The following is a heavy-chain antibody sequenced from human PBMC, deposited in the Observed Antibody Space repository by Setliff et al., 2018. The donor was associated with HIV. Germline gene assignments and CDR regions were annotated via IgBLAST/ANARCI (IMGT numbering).Heavy chain of an antibody. V-gene: IGHV4-31*11. Sequence: SETLSLTCAVYGGSFSGYSWSWIRQHPGKGLEWIGYIYYSGTTHYNPSLKSRVFISVDTSKNQFSLRLSSVTAADTAVYYCARVPRQLLKGAAAYFDYWGQGILVTV. CDR2: IYYSGTT. CDR1: GGSFSGYS. J-gene: IGHJ4*02. D-gene: IGHD5-18*01. CDR3: ARVPRQLLKGAAAYFDY.